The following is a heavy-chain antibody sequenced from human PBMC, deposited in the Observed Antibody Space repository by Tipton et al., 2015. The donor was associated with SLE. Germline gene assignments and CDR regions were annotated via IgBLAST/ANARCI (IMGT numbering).Heavy chain of an antibody. CDR2: IYYSGST. Sequence: LRLSCTVSGGSISSYYWSWIRQPPGKGLEWIGYIYYSGSTNYNPSLKSRVTISVDTSKNQFSLKLSSVTAADTAVYYCARDLRSGGYYYYYYMDVWGKGTTVTASS. D-gene: IGHD1-14*01. V-gene: IGHV4-59*01. CDR3: ARDLRSGGYYYYYYMDV. J-gene: IGHJ6*03. CDR1: GGSISSYY.